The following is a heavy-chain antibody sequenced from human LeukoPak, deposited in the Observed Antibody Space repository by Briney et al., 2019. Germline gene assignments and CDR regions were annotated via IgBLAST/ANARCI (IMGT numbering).Heavy chain of an antibody. CDR1: GFTFSSYG. CDR3: ARDKSDYGGLDY. D-gene: IGHD4-17*01. J-gene: IGHJ4*02. CDR2: ISYDGSNK. Sequence: QPGRSLRLSCAASGFTFSSYGMHWVRQAPGKGLEWVAVISYDGSNKYYADSVKGRFTISRDNSKNTLYLQMNSLRAEDTAVYYCARDKSDYGGLDYWGQGTLVTVSS. V-gene: IGHV3-30*03.